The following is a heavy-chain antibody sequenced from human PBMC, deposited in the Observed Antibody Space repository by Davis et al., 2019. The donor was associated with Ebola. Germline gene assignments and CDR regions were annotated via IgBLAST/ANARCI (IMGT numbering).Heavy chain of an antibody. J-gene: IGHJ5*02. D-gene: IGHD2-2*01. V-gene: IGHV3-30-3*01. CDR2: ISYDGSDK. CDR1: GFTFSLYA. Sequence: GESLKISCAASGFTFSLYAMHWVRQAPGKGLEWVAVISYDGSDKYYADSVKGRFTIFRDNSKNMLNLEMNSLRPEDTAVYYCRALGYCRSANCFGAGWFDPWGQGTLVTVSS. CDR3: RALGYCRSANCFGAGWFDP.